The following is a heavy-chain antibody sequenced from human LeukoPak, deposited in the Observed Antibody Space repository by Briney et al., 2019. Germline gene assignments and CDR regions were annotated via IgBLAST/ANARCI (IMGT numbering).Heavy chain of an antibody. V-gene: IGHV4-4*02. CDR2: IYHSGST. CDR1: GASISSSYW. J-gene: IGHJ4*02. CDR3: ARSYSSTWTLNY. Sequence: SGTLSLTCAVSGASISSSYWWSWVRQPPGKGLEWIGEIYHSGSTNYTPSLRSRVTMSVDRSKNQFSLNLSSVTAAGTAVYYCARSYSSTWTLNYWGQGTLVTVSS. D-gene: IGHD6-13*01.